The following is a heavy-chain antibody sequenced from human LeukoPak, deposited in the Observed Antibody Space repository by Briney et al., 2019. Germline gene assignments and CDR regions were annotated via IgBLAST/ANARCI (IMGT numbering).Heavy chain of an antibody. CDR2: INHSGST. J-gene: IGHJ4*02. Sequence: PSETLSLTCAVYGGSFSGYYWSWIRQPPGKGLEWIGEINHSGSTNYNPSLKSRVTISIDTSKNQFSLKLSSVTAADTAVYYCASIYDSSGYYPFWGQGTLVTVSS. D-gene: IGHD3-22*01. CDR3: ASIYDSSGYYPF. CDR1: GGSFSGYY. V-gene: IGHV4-34*01.